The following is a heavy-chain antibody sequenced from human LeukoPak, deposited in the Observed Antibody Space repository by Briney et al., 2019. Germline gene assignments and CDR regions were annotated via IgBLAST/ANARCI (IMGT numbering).Heavy chain of an antibody. CDR2: ISPYNGKT. J-gene: IGHJ6*02. V-gene: IGHV1-18*01. CDR1: GYIFSNFFSSYG. CDR3: ASGRFYCTNGVCPSAGRYGMDV. D-gene: IGHD2-8*01. Sequence: ASVTVSCKASGYIFSNFFSSYGITWVRQAPGQGLEWMGWISPYNGKTKFAQKFQGIVTMTTETSTSTAYMELRRLRSDDTAVYYCASGRFYCTNGVCPSAGRYGMDVWGQGTTVTVSS.